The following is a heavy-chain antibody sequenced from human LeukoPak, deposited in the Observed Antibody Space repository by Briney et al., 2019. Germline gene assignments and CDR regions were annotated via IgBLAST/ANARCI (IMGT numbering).Heavy chain of an antibody. CDR1: GYTFTSYD. D-gene: IGHD3-3*01. CDR3: AFSRGTTIFGVVIPLSYYYGMDV. J-gene: IGHJ6*02. V-gene: IGHV1-8*01. Sequence: GASVKVSCKASGYTFTSYDINWVRQATGQGLEWMGWMNPNSGNTGYAQKFQGRVTMTGNTSISTAYMELSSLRSEDTAVYYCAFSRGTTIFGVVIPLSYYYGMDVWGQGTTVTVSS. CDR2: MNPNSGNT.